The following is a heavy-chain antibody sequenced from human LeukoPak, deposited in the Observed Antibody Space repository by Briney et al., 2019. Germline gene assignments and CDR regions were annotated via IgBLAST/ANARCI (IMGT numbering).Heavy chain of an antibody. J-gene: IGHJ3*02. CDR3: ARKMRQSSGYNDAFDI. D-gene: IGHD3-22*01. V-gene: IGHV3-21*04. CDR1: GFTFSTYE. Sequence: GGSLRLSCAASGFTFSTYEMNWVRQAPGKGLEWVSSISSTSSHIYYGDSVKGRFTISRDNAKNSLYLQMNSLRAEDTALYHCARKMRQSSGYNDAFDIWGQGTMVTVSS. CDR2: ISSTSSHI.